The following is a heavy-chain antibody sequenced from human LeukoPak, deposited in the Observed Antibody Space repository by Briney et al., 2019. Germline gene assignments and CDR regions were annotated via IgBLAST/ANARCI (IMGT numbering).Heavy chain of an antibody. V-gene: IGHV4-4*02. CDR1: GGSISSSNW. CDR3: ATYYDSSGGQAYFDY. J-gene: IGHJ4*02. CDR2: IYHSGST. Sequence: SETLSLTCAVSGGSISSSNWWSWVRQPPGKGLEWIGEIYHSGSTNYNPSLKSRVTISVDKSKNQFSLKLSSVTAADTAVYYCATYYDSSGGQAYFDYWGQGTLVTVSS. D-gene: IGHD3-22*01.